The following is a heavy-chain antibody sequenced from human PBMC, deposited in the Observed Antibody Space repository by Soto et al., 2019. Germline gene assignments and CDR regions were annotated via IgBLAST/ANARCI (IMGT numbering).Heavy chain of an antibody. J-gene: IGHJ4*02. CDR3: ARGVHYDSSGYYYFY. CDR1: GGTFSSYA. D-gene: IGHD3-22*01. Sequence: QVQLVQSGAEVQKPGSSVKVSCKASGGTFSSYAISWVRQAPGQGLEWMGGIIPIFGTAKYAQNFQGRITITADESTNTAYMELRSLRSQDTAVYYCARGVHYDSSGYYYFYWGQGTLVTVSS. V-gene: IGHV1-69*01. CDR2: IIPIFGTA.